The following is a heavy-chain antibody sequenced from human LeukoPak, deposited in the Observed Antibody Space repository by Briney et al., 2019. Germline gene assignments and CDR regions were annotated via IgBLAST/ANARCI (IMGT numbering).Heavy chain of an antibody. CDR1: GFTFSSYG. CDR2: IRPKANSDTT. V-gene: IGHV3-72*01. Sequence: PGGSLRLSCAASGFTFSSYGMHWVRQAPGKGLEWLARIRPKANSDTTEYAASVKGRFAISRDDSTNSLYLLMFSLQTEDTAVYYCARCRPYAGIDLWGLGTLVTVSS. CDR3: ARCRPYAGIDL. J-gene: IGHJ4*02. D-gene: IGHD3-10*01.